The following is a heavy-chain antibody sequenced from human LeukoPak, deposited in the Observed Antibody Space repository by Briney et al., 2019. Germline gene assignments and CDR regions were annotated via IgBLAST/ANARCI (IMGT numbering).Heavy chain of an antibody. Sequence: GSSVKVSCKASGGTFSSYAISWVRQAPGQGLEWMGGIIPIFGTANYAQKFQGRVTITTDESTSTSYMELSSLRSEDTAVYYCAVGKMIFGVVIEYYYYMDVWGKGTTVTVSS. CDR1: GGTFSSYA. CDR2: IIPIFGTA. CDR3: AVGKMIFGVVIEYYYYMDV. D-gene: IGHD3-3*01. V-gene: IGHV1-69*05. J-gene: IGHJ6*03.